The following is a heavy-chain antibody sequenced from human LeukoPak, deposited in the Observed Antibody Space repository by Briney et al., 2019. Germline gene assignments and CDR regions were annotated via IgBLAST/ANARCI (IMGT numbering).Heavy chain of an antibody. J-gene: IGHJ4*02. CDR2: ISGDGGST. V-gene: IGHV3-43*02. CDR3: VKGILSLGRPGREY. Sequence: GGSLRLSCAASGFTFDDYAMHWLRQAPGKGLEWVSLISGDGGSTYYADSVKGRFTISRDNSKNSLYLQMNSLRTEDTALYYCVKGILSLGRPGREYCGEGTLVTVSS. CDR1: GFTFDDYA. D-gene: IGHD2/OR15-2a*01.